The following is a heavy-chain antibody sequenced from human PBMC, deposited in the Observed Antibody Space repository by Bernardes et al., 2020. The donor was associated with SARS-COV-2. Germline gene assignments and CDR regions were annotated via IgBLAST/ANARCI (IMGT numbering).Heavy chain of an antibody. CDR2: IKQDGSEK. D-gene: IGHD2-15*01. CDR3: ARDASSAAATGYYYYYGMDV. CDR1: GFTFSSCC. Sequence: GRSLRLSCAASGFTFSSCCMSWVRQAPGKGLEWVDNIKQDGSEKYYVDSVKGRFTISRDNAKNSLYLQMNSLRAEDTAVYYCARDASSAAATGYYYYYGMDVWGQGTTVTVSS. J-gene: IGHJ6*02. V-gene: IGHV3-7*01.